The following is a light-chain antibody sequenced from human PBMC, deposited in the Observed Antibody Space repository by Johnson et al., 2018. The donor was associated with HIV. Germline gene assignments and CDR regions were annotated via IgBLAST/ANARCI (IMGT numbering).Light chain of an antibody. J-gene: IGLJ1*01. Sequence: QSVLTQPPSVSAAPGQKVTISCSGSSSNIGNNYVSWYQQLPTTAPKLLIYDNNKRPSGIPDRFSGSKSGTSATLGITGLQTGDEADYYCGTWDSSLSSGFYVFGTGTKVTVL. CDR3: GTWDSSLSSGFYV. CDR1: SSNIGNNY. CDR2: DNN. V-gene: IGLV1-51*01.